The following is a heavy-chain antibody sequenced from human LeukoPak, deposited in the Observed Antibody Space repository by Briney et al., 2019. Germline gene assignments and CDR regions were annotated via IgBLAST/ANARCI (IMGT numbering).Heavy chain of an antibody. CDR2: INPSGGST. J-gene: IGHJ6*03. V-gene: IGHV1-46*01. CDR3: ATGDYYYYYMDV. Sequence: ASVKVSCKASGYTFTSYYMHWARQAPGQGLEWMGIINPSGGSTSYAQKFQGRVTMTRDTSTSTVYMELSSLRSEDTAVYYCATGDYYYYYMDVWGKGTTVTISS. CDR1: GYTFTSYY. D-gene: IGHD1-1*01.